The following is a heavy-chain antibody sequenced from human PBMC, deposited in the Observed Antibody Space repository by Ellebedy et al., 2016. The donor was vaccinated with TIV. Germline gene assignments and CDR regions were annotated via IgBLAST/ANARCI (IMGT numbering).Heavy chain of an antibody. CDR3: SRVINPKGAGTLRWLDR. D-gene: IGHD3-10*01. CDR2: FVPTLAKA. CDR1: GGTFSSHA. Sequence: AASVKVSCKASGGTFSSHAISWVRQAPGHGLAWMGVFVPTLAKADYAQKFQGRVTITADENMSTAYMELSKLRSEDTAAYYGSRVINPKGAGTLRWLDRWGQGTLVTVSS. J-gene: IGHJ5*02. V-gene: IGHV1-69*10.